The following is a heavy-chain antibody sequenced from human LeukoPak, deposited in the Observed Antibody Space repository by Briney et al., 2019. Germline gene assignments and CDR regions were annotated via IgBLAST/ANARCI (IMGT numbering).Heavy chain of an antibody. CDR1: GYSISSGYY. CDR3: ARVGSGYDWTLDY. D-gene: IGHD5-12*01. J-gene: IGHJ4*02. V-gene: IGHV4-38-2*02. Sequence: SETLSLTCTVSGYSISSGYYWGWIRQPPGKGLEWIGSIYHSGSTYYNPSLKSRVTISVDTSKNQFSLKLSSVTAADTAVYYCARVGSGYDWTLDYWGQGTLVTVSS. CDR2: IYHSGST.